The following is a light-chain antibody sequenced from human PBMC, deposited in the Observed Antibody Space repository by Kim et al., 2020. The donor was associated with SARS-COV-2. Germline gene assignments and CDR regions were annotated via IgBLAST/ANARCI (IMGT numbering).Light chain of an antibody. V-gene: IGKV3-11*01. CDR1: QSINIE. J-gene: IGKJ4*01. CDR2: EAS. Sequence: PSERATLASRASQSINIEVAWYKQKPSRAPRLLIYEASKRVSGVPARFSGSGAGIDFALTINGLEPEDFAVYYCQKHATWPPALTFGGGTKVDIK. CDR3: QKHATWPPALT.